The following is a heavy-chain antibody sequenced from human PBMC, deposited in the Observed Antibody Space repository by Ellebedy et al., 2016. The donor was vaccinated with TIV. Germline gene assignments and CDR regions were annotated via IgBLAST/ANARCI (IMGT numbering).Heavy chain of an antibody. CDR1: GDSISSSGLYY. D-gene: IGHD3-10*01. Sequence: MPGGSLRLSCSVSGDSISSSGLYYWDWIRQPPGKGLEWIGYIYFSGRTYYNPSLRSRVTMSVDTSKNQFSLRLNSVTAADTAVYYCARRSSGGLRIDYWGQGALVTVSS. J-gene: IGHJ4*02. V-gene: IGHV4-39*01. CDR2: IYFSGRT. CDR3: ARRSSGGLRIDY.